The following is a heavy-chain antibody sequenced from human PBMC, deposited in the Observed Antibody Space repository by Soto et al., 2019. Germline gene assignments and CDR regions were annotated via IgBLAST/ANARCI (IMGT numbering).Heavy chain of an antibody. CDR3: ARLDRGSLDY. J-gene: IGHJ4*02. V-gene: IGHV4-31*03. D-gene: IGHD6-25*01. Sequence: SETLSLTCTVSGCSISSGGYYWSWIRQHPGKGLEWIGYIYYSGSTYYNPSLKSRVTISVDTSKNQFSLKLSSVTAADTAVYYCARLDRGSLDYWGRGTLVTVSS. CDR2: IYYSGST. CDR1: GCSISSGGYY.